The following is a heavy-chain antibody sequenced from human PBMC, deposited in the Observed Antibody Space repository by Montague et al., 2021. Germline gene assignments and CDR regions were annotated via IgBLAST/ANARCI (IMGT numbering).Heavy chain of an antibody. CDR1: GFTFRSYS. V-gene: IGHV3-21*01. D-gene: IGHD3-10*01. Sequence: SLRLSCAASGFTFRSYSMNWVRQAPGKGLEWVSSISSSSSYIYYTDSVKGRFTISRDNAKNSLYLQMNSLRAEATAVYYCARDYYGSGRGKDYFDYWGQGTLVTVSS. CDR3: ARDYYGSGRGKDYFDY. CDR2: ISSSSSYI. J-gene: IGHJ4*02.